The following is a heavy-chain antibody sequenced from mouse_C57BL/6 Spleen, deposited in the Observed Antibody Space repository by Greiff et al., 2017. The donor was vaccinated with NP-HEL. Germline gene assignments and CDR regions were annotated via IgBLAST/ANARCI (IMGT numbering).Heavy chain of an antibody. D-gene: IGHD1-1*01. V-gene: IGHV1-64*01. Sequence: QVQLQQPGAELVKPGASVKLSCKASGYTFTSYWMHWVKQRPGQGLEWIGMIHPNSGSTNYNEKFKSKATLTVDKSSSTAYMQLSSLTSEDSAVYYCARTDYYGSDAWFAYWGQGTLVTVSA. CDR2: IHPNSGST. J-gene: IGHJ3*01. CDR1: GYTFTSYW. CDR3: ARTDYYGSDAWFAY.